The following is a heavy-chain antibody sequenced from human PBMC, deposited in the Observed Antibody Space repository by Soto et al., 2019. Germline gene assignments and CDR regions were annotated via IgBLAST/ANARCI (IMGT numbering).Heavy chain of an antibody. J-gene: IGHJ2*01. CDR1: GGSISSYY. V-gene: IGHV4-59*01. Sequence: QVHLQESGPGLVKPSETLSLTCIVSGGSISSYYWSWIRQPPGKGLEWIGYVYHSGDTNYNPSLKSRVTMSVDTSQNQFSLKVKSMTAADTAVYYCARGPGWSWYFDLWGRGTLVTVSS. CDR3: ARGPGWSWYFDL. D-gene: IGHD6-19*01. CDR2: VYHSGDT.